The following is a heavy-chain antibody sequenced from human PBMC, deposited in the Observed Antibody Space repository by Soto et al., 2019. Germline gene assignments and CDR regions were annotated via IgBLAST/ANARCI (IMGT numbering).Heavy chain of an antibody. CDR3: NRDSDVPLGYCSSTSCKTHYYYYGMDV. J-gene: IGHJ6*02. V-gene: IGHV3-49*03. CDR2: IRSKAYGGTT. D-gene: IGHD2-2*01. CDR1: GFTFGDYA. Sequence: PGGSLRLSCTASGFTFGDYAMSWFRQAPGKGLEWVGFIRSKAYGGTTEYAASVKGRFTISRDDSKSIAYLQMNSLKTEDTAVYYCNRDSDVPLGYCSSTSCKTHYYYYGMDVWGQGNTVTVSS.